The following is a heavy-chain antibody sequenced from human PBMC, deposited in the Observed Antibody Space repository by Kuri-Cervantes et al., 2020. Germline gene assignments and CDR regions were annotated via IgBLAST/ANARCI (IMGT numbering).Heavy chain of an antibody. CDR1: GFTFSSYG. CDR2: IWYDGSNK. V-gene: IGHV3-33*01. D-gene: IGHD3-10*01. CDR3: ARDLGLDYYGSGSLIDY. J-gene: IGHJ4*02. Sequence: GESLKISCAASGFTFSSYGMHWVRQAPGKGLEWVAVIWYDGSNKYYADSVKGRFTISRDNSKNTLYLQMNSLRAEDTAVYYCARDLGLDYYGSGSLIDYWGQGTLVTVPS.